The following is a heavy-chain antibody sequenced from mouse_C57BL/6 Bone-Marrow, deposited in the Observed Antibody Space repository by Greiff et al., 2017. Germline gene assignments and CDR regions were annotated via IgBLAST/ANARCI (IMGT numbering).Heavy chain of an antibody. D-gene: IGHD3-2*02. J-gene: IGHJ3*01. V-gene: IGHV5-16*01. Sequence: EVQLVESEGGLVQPGSSMKLSCTASGFTFSDYYMAWVRQVPEKGLEWVANINYDGSSTYYLDSLKSRFILSRDNAKNTLYLQMSSLKSEDTATYYCARGGSGAWFAYWGQGTLVTVSA. CDR2: INYDGSST. CDR3: ARGGSGAWFAY. CDR1: GFTFSDYY.